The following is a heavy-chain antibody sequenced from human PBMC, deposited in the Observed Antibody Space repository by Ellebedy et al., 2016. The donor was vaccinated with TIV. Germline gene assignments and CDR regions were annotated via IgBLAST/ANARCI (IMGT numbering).Heavy chain of an antibody. J-gene: IGHJ4*02. V-gene: IGHV3-30*03. D-gene: IGHD3-10*01. CDR1: GFTFRSHG. CDR3: ARGGSSGSSDY. CDR2: ISSDGSNK. Sequence: GGSLRLSXAASGFTFRSHGIYWVRQAPGKGLEWVAVISSDGSNKYYADSVKGRFTISRDNSKNTLYLQMNSLRTDDMAVYYCARGGSSGSSDYWGQGTLVTVSS.